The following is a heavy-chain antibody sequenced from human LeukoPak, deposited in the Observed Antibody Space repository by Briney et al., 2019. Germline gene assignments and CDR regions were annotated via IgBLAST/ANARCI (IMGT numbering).Heavy chain of an antibody. D-gene: IGHD5/OR15-5a*01. CDR1: GGSISNSNKY. J-gene: IGHJ4*02. CDR3: ARHLGMSTMDY. V-gene: IGHV4-39*01. CDR2: FFYSGIT. Sequence: PSETLSLTCTVSGGSISNSNKYWGWIRQSPGKGLEWIGYFFYSGITYYNPSLKSRVTISVDTSKNQFSLNLRSVTAADTAVYYCARHLGMSTMDYWGQGTLVTVSS.